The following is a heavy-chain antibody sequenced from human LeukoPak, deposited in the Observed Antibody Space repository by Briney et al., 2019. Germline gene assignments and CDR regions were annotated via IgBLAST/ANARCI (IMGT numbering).Heavy chain of an antibody. CDR3: ARLVGMVTTYDL. Sequence: GGSLRLSCAASGFTFRSHWMSWVRQAPGKGLQWVASINPDGSVKHYVDSVRGRFTISRDNADNSLYLQMSTLGAEDTAVYYCARLVGMVTTYDLWGHGTMVSVSS. CDR1: GFTFRSHW. CDR2: INPDGSVK. D-gene: IGHD1-26*01. J-gene: IGHJ3*01. V-gene: IGHV3-7*04.